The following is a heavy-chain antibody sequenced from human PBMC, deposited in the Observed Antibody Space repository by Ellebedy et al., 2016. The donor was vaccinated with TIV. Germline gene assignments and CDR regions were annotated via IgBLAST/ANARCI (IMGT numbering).Heavy chain of an antibody. D-gene: IGHD2-15*01. CDR1: GFTFSSNA. V-gene: IGHV3-30-3*01. CDR2: ISYDGRNK. J-gene: IGHJ1*01. Sequence: GGSLRLSCAASGFTFSSNAMHWVRQAPGKGLEWVAVISYDGRNKYYADSVKGRFTISRDNSENTLYLQMNSLRAEDTAVYYCARDPARHCSGGSCFGYFQHWGQGTLVTVSS. CDR3: ARDPARHCSGGSCFGYFQH.